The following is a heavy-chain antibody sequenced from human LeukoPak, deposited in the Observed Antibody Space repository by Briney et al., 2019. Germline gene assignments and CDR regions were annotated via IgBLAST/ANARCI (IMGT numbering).Heavy chain of an antibody. Sequence: GGSLRLSCEASGFNFEIYSMNWVRQAPGKGLEWVSSISSSSNFIYYADSVKGRFTISRDNSKNTLYLQMNSLRAEDTAVYYCAKVRTYYMDVWGKGTTVTVSS. J-gene: IGHJ6*03. CDR2: ISSSSNFI. CDR1: GFNFEIYS. CDR3: AKVRTYYMDV. V-gene: IGHV3-21*04.